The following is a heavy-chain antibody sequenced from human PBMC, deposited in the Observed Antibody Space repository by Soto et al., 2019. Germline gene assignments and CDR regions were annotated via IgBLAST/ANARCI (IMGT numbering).Heavy chain of an antibody. CDR2: IDPSDSYT. D-gene: IGHD2-2*01. Sequence: GESLKISCKGSGYSFTSYWISWVRQMPGKGLEWMGRIDPSDSYTNYSPSFQGHVTISADKSISTAYLQWSSLKASDTAMYYCASLYCSSTSCSTRSIYYYYGMDVWGQGTTVTVSS. CDR3: ASLYCSSTSCSTRSIYYYYGMDV. J-gene: IGHJ6*02. CDR1: GYSFTSYW. V-gene: IGHV5-10-1*01.